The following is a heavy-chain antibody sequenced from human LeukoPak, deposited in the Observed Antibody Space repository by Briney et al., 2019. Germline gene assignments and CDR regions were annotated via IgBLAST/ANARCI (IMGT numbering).Heavy chain of an antibody. D-gene: IGHD1-7*01. CDR3: ARVGMTGTTFDP. CDR2: IYYSGST. CDR1: GGSISSHY. Sequence: PSETLSLTCTVSGGSISSHYWSWIRQPPGKGLEWIGYIYYSGSTNYNPSLKSRVTISVDTSKNQFSLKLSSVTAADTAVYYCARVGMTGTTFDPWGQGTLVTVSS. J-gene: IGHJ5*02. V-gene: IGHV4-59*11.